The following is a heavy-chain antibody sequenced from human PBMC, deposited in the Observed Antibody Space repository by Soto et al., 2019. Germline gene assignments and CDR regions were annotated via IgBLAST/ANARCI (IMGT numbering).Heavy chain of an antibody. Sequence: SETLSLTCAVSGGSISSGGYSWSWIRQPPGKGLEWIGYIYHSGSTYYNPSLKSRVTISVDRSKNQFSLKLSSVTAADTAVYYCARDFGYRGGYNWFDPWGQGTLVTVPQ. CDR3: ARDFGYRGGYNWFDP. CDR2: IYHSGST. CDR1: GGSISSGGYS. J-gene: IGHJ5*02. D-gene: IGHD5-18*01. V-gene: IGHV4-30-2*01.